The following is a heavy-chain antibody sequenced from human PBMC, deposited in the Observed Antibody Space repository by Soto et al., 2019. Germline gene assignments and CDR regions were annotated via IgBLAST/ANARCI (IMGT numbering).Heavy chain of an antibody. V-gene: IGHV4-30-2*01. Sequence: TLSPTSSVSGGSISKGPYSWSWIRQPPETALEWIGYIYHSGSTHYNPSFKSRVTMSVDKSKNQISLKLSSVTAADTAGYYCARDRNGGNFXYRGQGTLVXVCS. D-gene: IGHD1-1*01. CDR3: ARDRNGGNFXY. CDR1: GGSISKGPYS. CDR2: IYHSGST. J-gene: IGHJ4*02.